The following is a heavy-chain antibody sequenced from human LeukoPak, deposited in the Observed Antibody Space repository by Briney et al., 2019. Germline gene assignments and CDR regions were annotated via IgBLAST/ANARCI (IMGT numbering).Heavy chain of an antibody. D-gene: IGHD6-6*01. CDR1: GFTFSTYG. J-gene: IGHJ4*02. V-gene: IGHV3-23*01. CDR3: AKGQSTIATRSFDS. Sequence: GGSLRLSCAASGFTFSTYGMNWVRHAPGKGLEWVSTISINGAATYYTNSVKGRFTISRDNSKNTLFLQMNSLRAEDTAIYYCAKGQSTIATRSFDSWGQGTLVTVST. CDR2: ISINGAAT.